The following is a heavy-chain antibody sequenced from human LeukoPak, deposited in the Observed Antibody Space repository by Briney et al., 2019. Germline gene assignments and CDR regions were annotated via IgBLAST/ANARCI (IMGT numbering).Heavy chain of an antibody. V-gene: IGHV4-31*03. J-gene: IGHJ4*02. CDR2: IHYSGST. D-gene: IGHD5-18*01. Sequence: SETLSLTCTVSGGSISSGGYYWSWIRQHPGKGLEWIGYIHYSGSTYYNPSLKSRVTISVDTSKNQFSLKLSSVTAADTAVYYCASSPHTAMVSYFDYWGQGTLVTVSS. CDR1: GGSISSGGYY. CDR3: ASSPHTAMVSYFDY.